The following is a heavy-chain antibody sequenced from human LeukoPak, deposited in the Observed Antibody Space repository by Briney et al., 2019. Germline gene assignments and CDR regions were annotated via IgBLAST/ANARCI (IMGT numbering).Heavy chain of an antibody. J-gene: IGHJ4*02. CDR2: IYSGGST. CDR3: ARDGITVALDY. CDR1: GFTVNSNY. Sequence: GGSLRLSCAASGFTVNSNYMSWVRQAPGKGLEWVSVIYSGGSTFYADSVKGRFTISRDNAKNSLYLQMNSLRAEDTAVYYCARDGITVALDYWGQGTLVTVSS. D-gene: IGHD6-19*01. V-gene: IGHV3-66*01.